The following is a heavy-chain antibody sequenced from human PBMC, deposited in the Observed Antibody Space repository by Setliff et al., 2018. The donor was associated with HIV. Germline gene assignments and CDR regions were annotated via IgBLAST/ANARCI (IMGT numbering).Heavy chain of an antibody. D-gene: IGHD6-13*01. Sequence: PGGSLRLSCAASGFTFSAYSMNWVRQAPGKGLEWISYISSSGVMYYADSVRGRFTISRDNGKNSLYLQMNSLRAEDTAVYYCARDLVWPYSSRWYDAFDIWGQGTMVTVSS. CDR2: ISSSGVM. CDR1: GFTFSAYS. J-gene: IGHJ3*02. CDR3: ARDLVWPYSSRWYDAFDI. V-gene: IGHV3-48*01.